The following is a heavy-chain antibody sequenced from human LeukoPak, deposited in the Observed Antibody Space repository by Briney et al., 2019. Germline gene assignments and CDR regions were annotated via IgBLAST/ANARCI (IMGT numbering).Heavy chain of an antibody. J-gene: IGHJ4*02. CDR3: ARHVASSGWAHFDY. Sequence: GESLKLSCEGSGDRFTTYWIGWVRQMPGKGLEWMGITYPGGSDTKYSPSFQGQVTISVDKSISTAYLQWTSLKASDTAIYYCARHVASSGWAHFDYWGQGTLVTVSS. D-gene: IGHD6-19*01. CDR2: TYPGGSDT. CDR1: GDRFTTYW. V-gene: IGHV5-51*01.